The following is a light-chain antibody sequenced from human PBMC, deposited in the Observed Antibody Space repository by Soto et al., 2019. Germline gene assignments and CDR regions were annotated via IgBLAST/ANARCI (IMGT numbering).Light chain of an antibody. CDR3: QQYNNWPALT. V-gene: IGKV3-15*01. CDR1: QSVSSN. CDR2: GAS. J-gene: IGKJ4*01. Sequence: EIVMTQSPATLSVSPGERATLSCRASQSVSSNLAWYQQKPGQAPRLLIYGASTRATGIPARFNGSGSGTEFTLTISSLQSEDFAVYYCQQYNNWPALTFGGGTKVEIK.